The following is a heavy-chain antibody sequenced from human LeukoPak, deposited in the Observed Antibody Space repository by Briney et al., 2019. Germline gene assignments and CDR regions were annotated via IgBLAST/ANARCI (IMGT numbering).Heavy chain of an antibody. CDR3: ARGGGYDGSGYYYYYMDV. Sequence: ASVKVSCKASGYTFTSYGISWVRQAPGQGLEWMGWINPNSGGTNYAQKFQGRVTMTRDTSISTAYMELSRLRSDDTAVYYCARGGGYDGSGYYYYYMDVWGKGTTVTISS. CDR1: GYTFTSYG. CDR2: INPNSGGT. J-gene: IGHJ6*03. D-gene: IGHD5-12*01. V-gene: IGHV1-2*02.